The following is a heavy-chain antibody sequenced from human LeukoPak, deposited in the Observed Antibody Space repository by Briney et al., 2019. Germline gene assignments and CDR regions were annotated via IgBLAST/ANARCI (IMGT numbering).Heavy chain of an antibody. CDR2: MYYSGSI. V-gene: IGHV4-38-2*02. CDR3: ARGIAYSSSWYRGGNWFDP. J-gene: IGHJ5*02. CDR1: GHSIINSYY. D-gene: IGHD6-13*01. Sequence: SETLSLTCTVSGHSIINSYYWGWIRQPPGKGLEWIGSMYYSGSIHYNPSLKSRVTASVDTSKNQFSLKLSSVTAADTAVYYCARGIAYSSSWYRGGNWFDPWGQGTLVTVSS.